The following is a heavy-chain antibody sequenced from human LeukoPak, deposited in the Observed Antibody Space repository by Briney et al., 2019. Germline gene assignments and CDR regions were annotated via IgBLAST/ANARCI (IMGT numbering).Heavy chain of an antibody. CDR3: AKDPRSSGYYPDFSRGFDY. J-gene: IGHJ4*02. D-gene: IGHD3-22*01. V-gene: IGHV3-30*18. Sequence: GGSLRLSCAASGFTFSSYGMHWVRQAPVKGLEWVAVISYDGSNKYYADSVKGRFTISRDNSKNTLYLQMNSLRAEDTAVYYCAKDPRSSGYYPDFSRGFDYWGQGTLVTVSS. CDR2: ISYDGSNK. CDR1: GFTFSSYG.